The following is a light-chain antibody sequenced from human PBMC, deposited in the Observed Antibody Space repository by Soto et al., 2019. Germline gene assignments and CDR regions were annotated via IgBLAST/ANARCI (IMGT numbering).Light chain of an antibody. CDR3: QQYYSPPLT. V-gene: IGKV4-1*01. CDR2: WAS. J-gene: IGKJ4*01. CDR1: QSVLYSSNNKNY. Sequence: DIVMTQSPDSLAVSLGERATINCKSSQSVLYSSNNKNYLAWYQQKPGQPPKLLIYWASTRESGVPDRFSGSGSGTDFKLTVSSLQAEDVAVYYCQQYYSPPLTFGGGTKVEIK.